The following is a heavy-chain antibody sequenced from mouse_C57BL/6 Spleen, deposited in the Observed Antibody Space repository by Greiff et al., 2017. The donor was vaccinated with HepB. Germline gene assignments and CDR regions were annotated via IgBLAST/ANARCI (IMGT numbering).Heavy chain of an antibody. V-gene: IGHV5-4*01. CDR3: AREGSWFAY. CDR1: GFTFSSYA. Sequence: EVHLLESGGGLVKPGGSLKLSCAASGFTFSSYAMSWVRQTPEKRLEWVATISDGGSYTYYPDNVKGRFTISRDNAKNNLYLQMSHLKSEDTAMYYCAREGSWFAYWGQGTLVTVSA. D-gene: IGHD3-1*01. J-gene: IGHJ3*01. CDR2: ISDGGSYT.